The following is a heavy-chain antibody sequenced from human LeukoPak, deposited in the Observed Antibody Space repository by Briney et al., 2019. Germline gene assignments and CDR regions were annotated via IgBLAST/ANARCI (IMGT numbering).Heavy chain of an antibody. Sequence: PSQTLSLTCTVSGGSISSGGYYWSWIRQHPGKGLEWIGYIYHSGSTYYNPSLKSRVTISVDRSKNQFSLKLSSVTAADTAVYYCARDLYSSSWYFDYWGQGTLVTVSS. D-gene: IGHD6-13*01. J-gene: IGHJ4*02. CDR3: ARDLYSSSWYFDY. CDR1: GGSISSGGYY. V-gene: IGHV4-31*03. CDR2: IYHSGST.